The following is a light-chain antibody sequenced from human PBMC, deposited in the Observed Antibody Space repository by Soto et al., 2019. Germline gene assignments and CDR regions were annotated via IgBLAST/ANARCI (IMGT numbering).Light chain of an antibody. CDR3: QQYGGSPYT. CDR2: SAS. Sequence: EIVLTQSPGTLSLSPGERATLSCRASQSVRSNYLAWYQQKPGQAPRLLIYSASSRATGIPDRFSGTGSGTDFTLPISRLEPEDFAVYYCQQYGGSPYTFGQGTKLEIK. V-gene: IGKV3-20*01. J-gene: IGKJ2*01. CDR1: QSVRSNY.